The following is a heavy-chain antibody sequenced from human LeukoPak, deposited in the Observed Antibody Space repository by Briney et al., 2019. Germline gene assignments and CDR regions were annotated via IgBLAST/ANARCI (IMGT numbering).Heavy chain of an antibody. V-gene: IGHV4-59*11. J-gene: IGHJ4*02. CDR2: IYYSGST. D-gene: IGHD3-22*01. CDR1: GGSISSHY. Sequence: SETLSLTCTVSGGSISSHYWSWIRQPPGKGLEWVGYIYYSGSTNYNPSLKSRVTISVDTSKNQFSLKLSSVTAADTAVYYCARSRYPNYYDSSGYYFDYWGQGTPVTVSS. CDR3: ARSRYPNYYDSSGYYFDY.